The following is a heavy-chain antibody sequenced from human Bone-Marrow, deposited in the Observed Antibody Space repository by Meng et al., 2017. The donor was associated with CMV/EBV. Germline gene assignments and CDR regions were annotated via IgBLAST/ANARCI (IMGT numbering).Heavy chain of an antibody. J-gene: IGHJ3*01. V-gene: IGHV1-69*02. D-gene: IGHD1-26*01. CDR1: GGTFSSYT. CDR2: IIPILGIA. CDR3: TKGYSGLDIYAFDV. Sequence: SVKVSCKASGGTFSSYTISWVRQAPGQGLEWMGRIIPILGIANYAQKFQGRVTITADKSTSTAYMELSSLRSEDTAVYYCTKGYSGLDIYAFDVWGPGTMVTVSS.